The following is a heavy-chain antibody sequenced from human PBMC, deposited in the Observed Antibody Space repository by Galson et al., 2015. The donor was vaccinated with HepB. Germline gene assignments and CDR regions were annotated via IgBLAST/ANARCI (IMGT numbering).Heavy chain of an antibody. V-gene: IGHV1-46*01. CDR2: INPSGGST. CDR3: ARDPHGGYDSSGYPSFKTDY. Sequence: SCKASGYTFTSYYMHWVRQAPGQGLEWMGIINPSGGSTSYAQKFQGRVTMTRDTSTSTVYMELSSLRSEDTAVYYCARDPHGGYDSSGYPSFKTDYWGQGTLVTVSS. J-gene: IGHJ4*02. CDR1: GYTFTSYY. D-gene: IGHD3-22*01.